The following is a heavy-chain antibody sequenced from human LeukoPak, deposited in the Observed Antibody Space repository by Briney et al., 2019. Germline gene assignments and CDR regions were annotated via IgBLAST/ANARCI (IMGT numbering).Heavy chain of an antibody. CDR2: INHSGST. Sequence: SETLSLTCAVYGGSFSDYYWNWIRQHPGKGLEWIGEINHSGSTNYNPSLKSRVTISVDTSKNQFSLKLSSVTAADTAVYYCARAQQGYSGYDYYWFDSWGQGTLVTVSS. CDR1: GGSFSDYY. CDR3: ARAQQGYSGYDYYWFDS. D-gene: IGHD5-12*01. J-gene: IGHJ5*01. V-gene: IGHV4-34*01.